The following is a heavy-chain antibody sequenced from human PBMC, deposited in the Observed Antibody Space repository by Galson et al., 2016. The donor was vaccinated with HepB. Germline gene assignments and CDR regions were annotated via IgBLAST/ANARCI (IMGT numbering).Heavy chain of an antibody. CDR1: GFTFSDYG. CDR3: AKSLLGVTLVSYYYGMDV. J-gene: IGHJ6*02. V-gene: IGHV3-30*18. D-gene: IGHD4/OR15-4a*01. CDR2: ISYDGSSN. Sequence: SLRLSCAASGFTFSDYGMHWVRQAPGKGLEWVAVISYDGSSNYYADSVKGRFTISRDNSKNTLFLQMNSLRAEDTAVYYCAKSLLGVTLVSYYYGMDVWGQGTTVTVSS.